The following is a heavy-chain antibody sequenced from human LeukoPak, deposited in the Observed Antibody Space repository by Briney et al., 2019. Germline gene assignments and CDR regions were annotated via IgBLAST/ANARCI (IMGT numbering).Heavy chain of an antibody. CDR1: GFTFSSYS. D-gene: IGHD6-6*01. Sequence: PGGSLRLSCAASGFTFSSYSMNWVRQALGKGLEWVSSISSSSSYIYYADSVKGRFTISRDNAKNSLYLQMNSLRAEDTAVYYCARGPYSSSWGFFDYWGQGTLVTVSS. V-gene: IGHV3-21*01. CDR2: ISSSSSYI. J-gene: IGHJ4*02. CDR3: ARGPYSSSWGFFDY.